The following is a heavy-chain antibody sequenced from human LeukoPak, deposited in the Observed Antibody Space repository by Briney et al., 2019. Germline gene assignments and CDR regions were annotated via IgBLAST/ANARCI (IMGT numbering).Heavy chain of an antibody. J-gene: IGHJ4*02. CDR3: ARALRGGDYSADY. D-gene: IGHD2-15*01. Sequence: GASVKVSCKASGGTFSNYAISWVRQAPGQRLEWMGRIIPILGIAHYAQNFQGRVTITADKSASTAYMELSSLTSDDTAIYYCARALRGGDYSADYWGQGTLVTVSS. CDR2: IIPILGIA. CDR1: GGTFSNYA. V-gene: IGHV1-69*04.